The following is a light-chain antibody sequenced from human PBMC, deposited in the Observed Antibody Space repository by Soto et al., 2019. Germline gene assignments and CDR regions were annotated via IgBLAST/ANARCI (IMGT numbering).Light chain of an antibody. J-gene: IGKJ1*01. CDR3: PQYKDYSAWT. V-gene: IGKV3-20*01. CDR1: QSVSSSY. CDR2: GAS. Sequence: EIVLTQSPGTLSLSPGERATLSCRASQSVSSSYLAWYQQKPGQAPRLLIYGASSRATGIPDRFSGTESGTEFTLTISSLRPDDFATYYCPQYKDYSAWTFSQGTKLDIK.